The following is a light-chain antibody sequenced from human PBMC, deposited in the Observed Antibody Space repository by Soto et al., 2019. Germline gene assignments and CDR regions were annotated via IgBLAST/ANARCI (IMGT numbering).Light chain of an antibody. CDR3: QRSYRSIS. CDR1: QSISAY. CDR2: AAT. V-gene: IGKV1-39*01. J-gene: IGKJ5*01. Sequence: DIQMTQSPSSLFASVGDRXTXXXRASQSISAYLNWYQQRPGKAPSLLIYAATRLHSGVPSRFSGSGSGTEFTLTISSLQPEDFATYDCQRSYRSISFGQGTRLEMK.